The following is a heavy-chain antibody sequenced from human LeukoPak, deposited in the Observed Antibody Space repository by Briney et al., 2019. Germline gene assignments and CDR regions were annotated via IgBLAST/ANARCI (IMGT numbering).Heavy chain of an antibody. CDR1: GGSFSGYY. J-gene: IGHJ5*02. CDR2: INHSGST. V-gene: IGHV4-34*01. Sequence: SETLSLTCAVYGGSFSGYYWSWIRQPPGKGLEWIGEINHSGSTNYTPSLKSRVTISVDTSKNQFSLKLSSVTAADTAVYYCARAKYYGSGSYYNEGYWFDPWGQGTLVTVSS. D-gene: IGHD3-10*01. CDR3: ARAKYYGSGSYYNEGYWFDP.